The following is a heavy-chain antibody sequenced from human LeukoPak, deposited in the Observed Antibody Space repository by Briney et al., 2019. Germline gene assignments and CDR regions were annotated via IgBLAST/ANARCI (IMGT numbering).Heavy chain of an antibody. D-gene: IGHD3-22*01. CDR2: INSDGSTT. CDR3: ARGHHYYDSSAYYY. V-gene: IGHV3-74*01. CDR1: GFTFISYW. J-gene: IGHJ4*02. Sequence: PGGSLRLSCAASGFTFISYWMHWVRQAPGKGRVWVSRINSDGSTTSYAASVKGRFTISRDTAKNTLYLQMNSLRAEDTAVYYCARGHHYYDSSAYYYWGQGTLVTVSS.